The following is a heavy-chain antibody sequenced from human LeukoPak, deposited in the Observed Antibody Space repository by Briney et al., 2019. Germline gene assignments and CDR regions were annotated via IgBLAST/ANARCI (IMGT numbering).Heavy chain of an antibody. CDR2: INHSGST. J-gene: IGHJ4*02. CDR3: AGGYADFDF. Sequence: PSETLSLTCAVYGGSFSGYYWSWIRQPPGKGLEWIGEINHSGSTNYNPSLKSRVTISVDRSKNQFSLKLSSVTAADTAVYYCAGGYADFDFWGQGTLVTVSS. CDR1: GGSFSGYY. D-gene: IGHD2-2*01. V-gene: IGHV4-34*01.